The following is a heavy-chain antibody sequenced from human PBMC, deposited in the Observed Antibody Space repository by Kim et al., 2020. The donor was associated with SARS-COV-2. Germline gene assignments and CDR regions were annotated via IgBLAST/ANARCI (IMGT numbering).Heavy chain of an antibody. J-gene: IGHJ6*02. CDR2: ISWNSGSI. CDR1: GFTFDDYA. CDR3: ARISLYYYYYGMDV. Sequence: GGSLRLSCAASGFTFDDYAMHWVRQAPGKGLEWVSGISWNSGSIGYADSVKGRFTISRDNAKNSLYLQMNSLRAEDTALYYCARISLYYYYYGMDVWGQG. V-gene: IGHV3-9*01.